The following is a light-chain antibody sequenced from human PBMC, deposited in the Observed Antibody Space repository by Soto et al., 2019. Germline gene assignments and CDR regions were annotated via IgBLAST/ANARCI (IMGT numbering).Light chain of an antibody. CDR2: GAS. CDR3: QQDKNWPPIT. CDR1: QSVSSN. J-gene: IGKJ5*01. V-gene: IGKV3-15*01. Sequence: EIVMTQSPATLSVSPGERATLSCRASQSVSSNLAWYQQKPGQAPRLLIYGASTRATGIPARFSGSGSGTDFPLTISSLQSEDFAVYYCQQDKNWPPITFGQGTRLEIK.